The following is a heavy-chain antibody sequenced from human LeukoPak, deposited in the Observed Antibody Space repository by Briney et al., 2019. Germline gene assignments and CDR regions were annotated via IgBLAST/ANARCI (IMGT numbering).Heavy chain of an antibody. Sequence: SGGSLRLSCAASGFTFSSYWMSWVRQAPGKGLEWVANIKQDGSEKYYVDSVKGRFTISRDNAKNSLYLQMNSLRAEDTAVYYCARRRSSWYVAQKNNWFDPWGQGTLVTVSS. J-gene: IGHJ5*02. CDR3: ARRRSSWYVAQKNNWFDP. CDR2: IKQDGSEK. V-gene: IGHV3-7*01. CDR1: GFTFSSYW. D-gene: IGHD6-13*01.